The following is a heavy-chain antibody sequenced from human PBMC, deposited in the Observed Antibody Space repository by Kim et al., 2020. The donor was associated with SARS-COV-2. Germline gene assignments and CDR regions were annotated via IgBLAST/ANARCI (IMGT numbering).Heavy chain of an antibody. Sequence: YAASVKGHITLSRYNARASRYLQMNSLRAEDTAVYYCARVLTSGWSYFDYWGQGTLVTVSS. V-gene: IGHV3-21*01. J-gene: IGHJ4*02. D-gene: IGHD6-19*01. CDR3: ARVLTSGWSYFDY.